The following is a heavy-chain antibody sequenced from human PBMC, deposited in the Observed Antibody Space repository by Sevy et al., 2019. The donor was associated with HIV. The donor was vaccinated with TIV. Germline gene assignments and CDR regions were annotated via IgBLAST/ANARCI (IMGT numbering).Heavy chain of an antibody. CDR2: ITGSGSST. V-gene: IGHV3-23*01. CDR3: AKEHDNSWFDP. Sequence: GRSLRLSCAASGFTFNFYAMTWVRQAPGKGLEWVSSITGSGSSTYYADSVKGRFTISRDNSKNTLYLQMNSLRAEDTAVYYCAKEHDNSWFDPWGQGTLVTVSS. J-gene: IGHJ5*02. CDR1: GFTFNFYA. D-gene: IGHD3-9*01.